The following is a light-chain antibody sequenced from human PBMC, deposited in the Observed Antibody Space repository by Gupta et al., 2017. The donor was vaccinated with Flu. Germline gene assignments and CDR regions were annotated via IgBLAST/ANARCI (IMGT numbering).Light chain of an antibody. Sequence: AWSQQKPVSAPKVLIYGASTLQSGVPSRFSGSGTGTDFTLTIRSLQPEDFPTYHCQPANRFTLTFAQGSR. CDR3: QPANRFTLT. V-gene: IGKV1-12*01. J-gene: IGKJ5*01. CDR2: GAS.